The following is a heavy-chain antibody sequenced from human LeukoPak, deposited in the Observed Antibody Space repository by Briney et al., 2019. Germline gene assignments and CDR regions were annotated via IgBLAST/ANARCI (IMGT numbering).Heavy chain of an antibody. V-gene: IGHV3-48*01. Sequence: GGSLRLSCAASGFTFSNYSMNWVRQAPGKGLEWVSYIRSSSSTIYYADSVKGRFTISRDNAKNSLYLQMNSLRAEDTAVYYCARDTRYFDYWGQGNMVTVSS. CDR3: ARDTRYFDY. CDR1: GFTFSNYS. CDR2: IRSSSSTI. J-gene: IGHJ4*02.